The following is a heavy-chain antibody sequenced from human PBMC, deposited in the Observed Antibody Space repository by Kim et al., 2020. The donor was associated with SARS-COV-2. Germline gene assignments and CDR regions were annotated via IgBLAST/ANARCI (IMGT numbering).Heavy chain of an antibody. Sequence: SETLSLTCAVSGGSISSGGYSWSWIRQPPGKGLEWIGYIYHSGSTYYNPSLKSRVTISVDRSKNQFSLKLSSVTAADTAVYYCARVHYGSGSHFDLWGRGTLVTVSS. D-gene: IGHD3-10*01. CDR3: ARVHYGSGSHFDL. J-gene: IGHJ2*01. V-gene: IGHV4-30-2*01. CDR1: GGSISSGGYS. CDR2: IYHSGST.